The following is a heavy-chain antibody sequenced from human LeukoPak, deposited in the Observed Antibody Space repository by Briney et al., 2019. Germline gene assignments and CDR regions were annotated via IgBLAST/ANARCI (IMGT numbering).Heavy chain of an antibody. CDR1: GFTFDDYA. CDR2: ITWNSDNI. Sequence: GGSLRLSCAASGFTFDDYAMHWVRQAPGKGLEWVSGITWNSDNIEYADSVKGRFTISRDNSKNTLYLQMNGLRAEDTAVYYCAKDMVAYCGGDCPYDAFDIWGQGTMVTVSS. CDR3: AKDMVAYCGGDCPYDAFDI. J-gene: IGHJ3*02. V-gene: IGHV3-9*01. D-gene: IGHD2-21*02.